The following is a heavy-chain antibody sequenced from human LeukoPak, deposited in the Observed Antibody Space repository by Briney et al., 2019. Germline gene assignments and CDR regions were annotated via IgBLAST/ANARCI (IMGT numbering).Heavy chain of an antibody. D-gene: IGHD3-16*01. CDR2: INHSGST. CDR1: GGSFSAYY. CDR3: ARINMITFGGVTRSYYYYGMDV. V-gene: IGHV4-34*01. Sequence: SETLSLTCAVYGGSFSAYYWFWIRQPPGKGLEWIGEINHSGSTNYNPSLKSRVTISVDTSKNQFSLKLSSVTAADTAVYYCARINMITFGGVTRSYYYYGMDVWGKGTTVTVSS. J-gene: IGHJ6*04.